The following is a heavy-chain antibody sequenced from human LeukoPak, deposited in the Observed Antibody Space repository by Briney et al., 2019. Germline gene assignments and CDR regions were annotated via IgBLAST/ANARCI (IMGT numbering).Heavy chain of an antibody. V-gene: IGHV1-18*01. D-gene: IGHD5-24*01. Sequence: GASVKVSCKASGYTFTSYGISWVRQAPGQGLEWMGWISAYNGNTNYAQKLQGRVTMTTDTSTSTAYMELRSLRSDDTAVYYCARDHGEMATLPLGDYWGQGTLVTVSS. CDR2: ISAYNGNT. CDR1: GYTFTSYG. J-gene: IGHJ4*02. CDR3: ARDHGEMATLPLGDY.